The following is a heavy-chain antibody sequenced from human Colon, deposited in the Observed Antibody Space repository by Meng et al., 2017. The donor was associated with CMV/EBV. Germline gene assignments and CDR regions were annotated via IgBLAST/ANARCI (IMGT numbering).Heavy chain of an antibody. Sequence: SETLSLTCTVSGGSISSGTYYWGWIRQPPGKGLEWIGSIYYGESTYYNPSLKSRITISLDTSKNQFSLTLNSVTAADTAVYYCARQFDLWSGLNFDYWGQGTLVPSPQ. J-gene: IGHJ4*02. CDR1: GGSISSGTYY. D-gene: IGHD3-3*01. CDR3: ARQFDLWSGLNFDY. CDR2: IYYGEST. V-gene: IGHV4-39*07.